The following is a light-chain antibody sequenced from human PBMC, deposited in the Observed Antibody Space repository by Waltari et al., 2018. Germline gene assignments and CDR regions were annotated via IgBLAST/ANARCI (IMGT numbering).Light chain of an antibody. J-gene: IGLJ2*01. V-gene: IGLV2-8*01. CDR1: TSDVGGYNY. CDR3: SSYAGSNNVV. Sequence: QSALTQPPSASVSPAQSVTISCTGTTSDVGGYNYVSWYQQHPGKPPKLMIYEVSKRPAGVPDRFSGSKSGNTAALTVSGLQAEDEADYYCSSYAGSNNVVFGGGTKLTVL. CDR2: EVS.